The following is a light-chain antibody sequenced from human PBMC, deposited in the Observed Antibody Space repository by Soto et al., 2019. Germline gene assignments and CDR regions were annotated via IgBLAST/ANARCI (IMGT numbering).Light chain of an antibody. Sequence: QSVLTQPPSVSGAPGQSVTISCTGSSSNIGAGYDVHWYQQLPGTAPKLLIYGNDNRPSGVPGRFSGSKSGASASLAITGLQAEDEADYYCQSYDNSLSGSKIFGGGTKLTVL. V-gene: IGLV1-40*01. CDR2: GND. CDR1: SSNIGAGYD. CDR3: QSYDNSLSGSKI. J-gene: IGLJ2*01.